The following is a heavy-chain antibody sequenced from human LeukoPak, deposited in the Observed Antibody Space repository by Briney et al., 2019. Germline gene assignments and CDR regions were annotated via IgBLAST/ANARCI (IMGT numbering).Heavy chain of an antibody. V-gene: IGHV1-24*01. CDR2: FDPEDGET. CDR3: ATLTMVRGVRSDY. CDR1: GYTLTELS. Sequence: ASVKVSCKVSGYTLTELSMHWVRQAPGKGLEWMGGFDPEDGETIYAQKFRGRVTMTEDTSTDTAYMELSSLRPEDTAVYYCATLTMVRGVRSDYWGQGTLVTVSS. D-gene: IGHD3-10*01. J-gene: IGHJ4*02.